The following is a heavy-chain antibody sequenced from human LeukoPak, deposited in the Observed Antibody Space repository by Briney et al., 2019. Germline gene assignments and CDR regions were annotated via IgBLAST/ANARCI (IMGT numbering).Heavy chain of an antibody. V-gene: IGHV4-39*07. CDR3: ARSIVVVPAAIGFWFDP. CDR1: GGSISSSSYY. CDR2: TYYSGST. D-gene: IGHD2-2*02. Sequence: SETLSLTCTVSGGSISSSSYYWGWIRQPPGKGLEWIGSTYYSGSTYYNPSLKSRVTISVDTSKNQFSLKLSSVTAADTAVYYCARSIVVVPAAIGFWFDPWGQGTLVTVSS. J-gene: IGHJ5*02.